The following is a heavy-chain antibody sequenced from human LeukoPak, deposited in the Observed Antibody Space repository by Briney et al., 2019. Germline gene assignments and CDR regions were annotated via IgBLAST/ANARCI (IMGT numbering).Heavy chain of an antibody. CDR1: GGTFSSYA. J-gene: IGHJ4*02. CDR2: IIPIFGTA. CDR3: AREWSIAAGFDY. V-gene: IGHV1-69*13. D-gene: IGHD6-13*01. Sequence: ASVKVSCKASGGTFSSYAISWVRQAPGQGLEWMGGIIPIFGTANYAQKFQGRVTITADESTSTAYMELSSLRFEDTAVYYCAREWSIAAGFDYWGQGTLVTVSS.